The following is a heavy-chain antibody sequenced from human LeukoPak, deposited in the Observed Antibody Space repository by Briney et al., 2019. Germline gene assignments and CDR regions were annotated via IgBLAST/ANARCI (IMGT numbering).Heavy chain of an antibody. J-gene: IGHJ6*03. D-gene: IGHD2-2*01. CDR1: GFTFSSYS. Sequence: GGSLRPSCAASGFTFSSYSMNWVRQAPGKGLEWVSYISSSSSTIYYADSVKGRFTISRDNAKNSLYLQMNSLRAEDTAVYYCARDARPTSRYMDVWGKGTTVTVSS. CDR2: ISSSSSTI. V-gene: IGHV3-48*01. CDR3: ARDARPTSRYMDV.